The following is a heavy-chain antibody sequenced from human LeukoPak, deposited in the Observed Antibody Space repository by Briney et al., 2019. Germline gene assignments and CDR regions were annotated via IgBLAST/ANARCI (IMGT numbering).Heavy chain of an antibody. V-gene: IGHV4-61*02. CDR3: AREFAKAFDY. J-gene: IGHJ4*02. Sequence: SETLSLTCTVSGGSITSCSYYWSWIRQPAAKGLEWIGRIYTSGSTNYNPSLKSRVTISLDTSKNKFSLKLTSVTAADTAVYYCAREFAKAFDYWGQGTLVTVSS. CDR1: GGSITSCSYY. CDR2: IYTSGST. D-gene: IGHD2-21*01.